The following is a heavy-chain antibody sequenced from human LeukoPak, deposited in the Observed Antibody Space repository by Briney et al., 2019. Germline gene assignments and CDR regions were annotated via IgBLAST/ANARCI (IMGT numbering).Heavy chain of an antibody. D-gene: IGHD6-13*01. CDR1: GFTFSSYD. V-gene: IGHV3-13*01. Sequence: GGSLRLSCAASGFTFSSYDMHRVRPATGKGLEWVSAIGTAGDTYYPGSVKGRFTISRENAKNSLYLQMNSLRAGDTAVYYCARAKTPIAAAGPFFDYWGQGTLVTVSS. CDR2: IGTAGDT. CDR3: ARAKTPIAAAGPFFDY. J-gene: IGHJ4*02.